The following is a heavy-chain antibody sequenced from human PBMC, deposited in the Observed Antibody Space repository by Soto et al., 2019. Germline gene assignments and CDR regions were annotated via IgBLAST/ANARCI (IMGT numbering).Heavy chain of an antibody. D-gene: IGHD2-15*01. CDR1: VGTFRNFG. CDR2: IIPPFDTR. J-gene: IGHJ6*02. Sequence: QVQLVQSGAAVRQPGSSVKVSCMTPVGTFRNFGISWVRQAPGQGLEWMGGIIPPFDTRHAAQSFQDRGTITVEESRSTVHMELRSLTSQDPAVYFCARTSVAGRRRGGWYYDRGMDVWGPGTRV. CDR3: ARTSVAGRRRGGWYYDRGMDV. V-gene: IGHV1-69*01.